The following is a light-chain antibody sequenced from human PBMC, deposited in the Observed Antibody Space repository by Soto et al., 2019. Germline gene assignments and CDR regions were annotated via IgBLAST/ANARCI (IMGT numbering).Light chain of an antibody. Sequence: QSALTQPPSASGSPGQSVTISCTGTSSDVGGYNYVSWYQQYPGEAPKLMIYEVSKRPSGVPDRFSGSKSGNTASLTVSGLQAEDEADYYCSSYAGSNNVVFGGGTKLTVL. V-gene: IGLV2-8*01. J-gene: IGLJ2*01. CDR3: SSYAGSNNVV. CDR1: SSDVGGYNY. CDR2: EVS.